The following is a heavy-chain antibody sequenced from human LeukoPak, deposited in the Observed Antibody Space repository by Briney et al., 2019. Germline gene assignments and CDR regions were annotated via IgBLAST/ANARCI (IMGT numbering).Heavy chain of an antibody. CDR1: GFTFSSYA. CDR2: ISGSGGST. Sequence: PGGSLRLSCAASGFTFSSYAMSWVRQAPGKGLEWVSAISGSGGSTYYADSVKGRFTISRDNSKNPLYLQMNSLRAEDTAVYYCAKDLDDSSGYFWANWFDPWGQGTLVTVSS. V-gene: IGHV3-23*01. J-gene: IGHJ5*02. D-gene: IGHD3-22*01. CDR3: AKDLDDSSGYFWANWFDP.